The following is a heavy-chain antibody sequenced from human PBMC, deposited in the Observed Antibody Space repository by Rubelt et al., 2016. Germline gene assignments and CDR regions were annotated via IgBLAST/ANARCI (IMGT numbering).Heavy chain of an antibody. CDR2: IYASGTI. D-gene: IGHD5-12*01. CDR3: ARGSGYVNFDY. Sequence: QVQLQESGPGLVKPSETLSLTCTVSGASVTTYYWSWIRQPAGKGLEWIGRIYASGTINQNPSLKSRVTLSVDTSKNQFSMGLNSVTAADTAVYYCARGSGYVNFDYWGQGTLITVSS. V-gene: IGHV4-4*07. J-gene: IGHJ4*02. CDR1: GASVTTYY.